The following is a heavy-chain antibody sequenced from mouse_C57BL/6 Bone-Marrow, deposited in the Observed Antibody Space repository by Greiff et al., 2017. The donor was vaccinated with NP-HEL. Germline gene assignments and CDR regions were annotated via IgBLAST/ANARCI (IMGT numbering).Heavy chain of an antibody. CDR1: GYTFTSYG. CDR3: ARVRGNYEDFDY. V-gene: IGHV1-81*01. CDR2: IYPRSGNT. D-gene: IGHD2-1*01. J-gene: IGHJ2*01. Sequence: QVQLQQSGAELARPGASVKLSCTASGYTFTSYGISWVKQRPGQGLEWIGEIYPRSGNTYYNEKFKGKATLTADKSSSTAYMELRSLTSEDSAVYFCARVRGNYEDFDYWGQGTTLTVSS.